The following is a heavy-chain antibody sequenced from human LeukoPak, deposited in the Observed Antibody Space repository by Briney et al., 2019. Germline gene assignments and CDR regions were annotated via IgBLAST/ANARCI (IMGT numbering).Heavy chain of an antibody. V-gene: IGHV3-21*01. CDR3: ARVECSGGSCYLSDYYYYYMVV. Sequence: PGGSLRLSCAASGFTFSSYGMNLVRQAPGKGLGWVSSISGSCGYTYYADSVKGRFTISRDNAKNTLYLQMNSLRAEDTAVYYCARVECSGGSCYLSDYYYYYMVVWGKGTTVTVSS. D-gene: IGHD2-15*01. CDR2: ISGSCGYT. CDR1: GFTFSSYG. J-gene: IGHJ6*03.